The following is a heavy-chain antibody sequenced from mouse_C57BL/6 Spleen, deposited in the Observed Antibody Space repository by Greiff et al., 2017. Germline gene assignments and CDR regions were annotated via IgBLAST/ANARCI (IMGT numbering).Heavy chain of an antibody. V-gene: IGHV1-26*01. D-gene: IGHD1-1*01. CDR3: AIRNYAMDY. J-gene: IGHJ4*01. CDR1: GYTFTDYY. CDR2: INPNNGGT. Sequence: EVMLQQSGPELVKPGASVKISCKASGYTFTDYYMNWVKQSHGKSLEWIGDINPNNGGTSYNQKFKGKATLTVDKSSSTAYMELRSLTSEDSAVYYCAIRNYAMDYWGQGTSVTVAS.